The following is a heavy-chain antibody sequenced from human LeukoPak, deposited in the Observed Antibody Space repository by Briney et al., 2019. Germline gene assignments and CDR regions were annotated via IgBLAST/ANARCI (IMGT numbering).Heavy chain of an antibody. J-gene: IGHJ4*02. CDR3: ARDPTYCTNGVCYLFDY. Sequence: PGRSLRLSCAASGFTFSSYGMHWVRQAPGKGLEWVAVIWYDGSNKYYADSVKGRSTISRDNSKNTLYLQMNSLRAEDTAVYYCARDPTYCTNGVCYLFDYWGQGTLVTVSS. CDR1: GFTFSSYG. D-gene: IGHD2-8*01. V-gene: IGHV3-33*01. CDR2: IWYDGSNK.